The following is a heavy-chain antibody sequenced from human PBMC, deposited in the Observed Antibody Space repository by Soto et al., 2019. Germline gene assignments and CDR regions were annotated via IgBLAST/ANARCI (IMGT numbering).Heavy chain of an antibody. V-gene: IGHV4-59*08. CDR1: GGSISSYY. CDR2: IYYSGST. D-gene: IGHD2-2*01. CDR3: ARPGYCSSTSCKDAFDI. J-gene: IGHJ3*02. Sequence: QVQLQESGPGLVKPSETRSVTCTVSGGSISSYYWSWIRQPPGKGLEWIGYIYYSGSTNYNPSLKSRVTISVDTSKNQFSLKLSSVTAADTAVYYCARPGYCSSTSCKDAFDIWGQGTMVTVSS.